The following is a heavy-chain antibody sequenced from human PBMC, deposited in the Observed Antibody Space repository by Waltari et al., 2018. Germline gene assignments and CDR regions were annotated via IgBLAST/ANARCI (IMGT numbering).Heavy chain of an antibody. CDR2: ISSSSSYI. Sequence: EVQLVESGGGLVKPGGSLRLSCAASGFTFSSYSMNWVRQAPGKGLEWVSSISSSSSYIYYADSVKGRFTISRDNAKNSLYLQMNSLRAEDTAVYYCARGGRDGYNDDYWGQGTLVTVSS. CDR3: ARGGRDGYNDDY. J-gene: IGHJ4*02. CDR1: GFTFSSYS. V-gene: IGHV3-21*01. D-gene: IGHD5-12*01.